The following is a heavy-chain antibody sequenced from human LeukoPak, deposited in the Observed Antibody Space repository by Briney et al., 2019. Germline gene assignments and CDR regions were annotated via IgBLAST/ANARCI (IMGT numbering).Heavy chain of an antibody. CDR2: INSDGSWT. D-gene: IGHD5-12*01. J-gene: IGHJ5*02. CDR3: ARDPRNIGLAP. Sequence: GGSLRLSCAASGNYWMHWVRQVPGKGLVWVSHINSDGSWTSYADVVKGRFTMSRDNVKNTLYLQMNSLRVEDTAVYYCARDPRNIGLAPWGQGTLVTVSS. CDR1: GNYW. V-gene: IGHV3-74*01.